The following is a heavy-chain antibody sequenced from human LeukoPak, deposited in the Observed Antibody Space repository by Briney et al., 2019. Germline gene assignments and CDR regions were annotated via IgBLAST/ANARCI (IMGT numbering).Heavy chain of an antibody. CDR2: IYTSGST. CDR3: ARAPTTPYYYYMDV. Sequence: SETLSLTCTVSGGSISSSSYYWSWIRQPAGKGLEWIGRIYTSGSTNYNPSLKSRVTISVDTSKNQFSLKLSSVTAADTAVYYCARAPTTPYYYYMDVWGKGTTVTVSS. V-gene: IGHV4-61*02. CDR1: GGSISSSSYY. D-gene: IGHD4-11*01. J-gene: IGHJ6*03.